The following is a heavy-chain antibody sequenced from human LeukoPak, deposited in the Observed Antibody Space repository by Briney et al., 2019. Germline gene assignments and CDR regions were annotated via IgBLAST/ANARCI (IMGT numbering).Heavy chain of an antibody. V-gene: IGHV1-46*01. CDR1: GYTFTSYY. J-gene: IGHJ5*02. D-gene: IGHD2-21*02. CDR3: ARDSVVVTLSGWFDP. Sequence: ASVKVSCKASGYTFTSYYMHWVRQAPGQGLEWMGIINPSGGSTSYAQKFQGRVTMTRDTSTSTVYMELNSLRAEDTAVYYCARDSVVVTLSGWFDPWGQGTLVTVSS. CDR2: INPSGGST.